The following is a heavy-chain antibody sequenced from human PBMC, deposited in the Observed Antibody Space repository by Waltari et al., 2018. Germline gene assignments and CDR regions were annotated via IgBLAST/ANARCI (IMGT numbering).Heavy chain of an antibody. D-gene: IGHD2-2*01. Sequence: QVQLQESGPGLVKPSETLSLTCAVSGYSISSGYYWGWIRQPPGKGLEWIGSIYHSGSTYHNPALKSRVTRSVDTAKNQFSLKLSSVTAADTAVYYCARHKGYCSSTSCPGGWFDPWGQGTLVTVSS. CDR2: IYHSGST. V-gene: IGHV4-38-2*01. CDR1: GYSISSGYY. J-gene: IGHJ5*02. CDR3: ARHKGYCSSTSCPGGWFDP.